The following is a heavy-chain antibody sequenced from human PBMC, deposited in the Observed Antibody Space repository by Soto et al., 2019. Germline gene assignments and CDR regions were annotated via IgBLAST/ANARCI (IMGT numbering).Heavy chain of an antibody. D-gene: IGHD3-16*01. J-gene: IGHJ6*02. CDR2: INTYNGNT. CDR1: GYTFTRYG. CDR3: AMVDVYVTPSPQDV. Sequence: QVQLVQSGAEVKNPGASVKVSCKASGYTFTRYGIGWARQAPGQGLEWMGWINTYNGNTNYAQNVQGRVTLTTDTYTSTAYMELRSLRSNDPAIYYCAMVDVYVTPSPQDVWGQGTTVIVSS. V-gene: IGHV1-18*01.